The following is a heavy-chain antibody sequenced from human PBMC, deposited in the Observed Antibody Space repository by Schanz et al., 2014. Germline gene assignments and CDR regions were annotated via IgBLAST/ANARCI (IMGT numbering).Heavy chain of an antibody. D-gene: IGHD5-18*01. Sequence: QVQLVQSGAEVKKPGASVKVSCKASGYTFTDYYILWVRQAPGQGLEWLGRINPNNGDTYYAQKFQGRVTMTRDSSIGTVYMDLSRLTSDDTAVYYCARDRVGDGYTRIDYWGQGTLVTVSS. CDR1: GYTFTDYY. CDR3: ARDRVGDGYTRIDY. CDR2: INPNNGDT. J-gene: IGHJ4*02. V-gene: IGHV1-2*06.